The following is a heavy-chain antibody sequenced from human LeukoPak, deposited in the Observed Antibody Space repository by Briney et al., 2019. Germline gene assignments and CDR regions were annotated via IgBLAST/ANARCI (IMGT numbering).Heavy chain of an antibody. J-gene: IGHJ4*02. Sequence: GGSLRLSCAASGFTFSSYGMHWVRRAPGKGLEWVAFIRYDGSNKYYADSVKGRFTISRDNSKNTLYLQMNSLRAEDTAVYYCARAGDRYSYGYLYCWGQGTLVAVSS. CDR2: IRYDGSNK. CDR1: GFTFSSYG. V-gene: IGHV3-30*02. D-gene: IGHD5-18*01. CDR3: ARAGDRYSYGYLYC.